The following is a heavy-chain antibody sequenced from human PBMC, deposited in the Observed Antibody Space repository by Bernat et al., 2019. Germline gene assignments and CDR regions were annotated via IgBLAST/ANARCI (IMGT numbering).Heavy chain of an antibody. Sequence: QVQLVQSGAEVKKPGASVKVSCKASGYTFTNYYMRWVRQAPGQGLEWMGIINPSGGSTNYAQKFQGRVTMTRDTSTSTVYMELSSLRSEDTAMYFCARDDHYYDSRSSWTYSYYYMDVWGKGTTVTVSS. CDR1: GYTFTNYY. CDR2: INPSGGST. D-gene: IGHD3-10*01. J-gene: IGHJ6*03. CDR3: ARDDHYYDSRSSWTYSYYYMDV. V-gene: IGHV1-46*01.